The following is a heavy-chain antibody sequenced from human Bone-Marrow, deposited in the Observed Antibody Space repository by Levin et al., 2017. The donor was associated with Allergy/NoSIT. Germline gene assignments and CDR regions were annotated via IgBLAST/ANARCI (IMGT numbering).Heavy chain of an antibody. V-gene: IGHV3-9*01. J-gene: IGHJ4*02. CDR3: AKAGDYYDSSGYIDY. Sequence: GGSLRLSCAASGFTFDDYAMHWVRQAPGKGLEWVSGFSWNSGSIGYADSVKGRFTISRDNAKNSLYLQMNSLRAEDTALYYCAKAGDYYDSSGYIDYWGQGTLVTVS. CDR1: GFTFDDYA. D-gene: IGHD3-22*01. CDR2: FSWNSGSI.